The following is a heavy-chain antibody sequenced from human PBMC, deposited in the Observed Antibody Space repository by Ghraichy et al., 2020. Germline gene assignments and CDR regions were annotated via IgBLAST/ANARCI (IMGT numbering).Heavy chain of an antibody. D-gene: IGHD5-12*01. Sequence: SLRLSCAASGFTFDDYAMHWVRQAPGKGLEWVSGISWNSGSIGYADSVKGRFTISRDNAKNSLYLQMNSLRAEDTALYYCAKDYRKLNSGYDSAPFDYWGQGTLVTVSS. CDR2: ISWNSGSI. CDR3: AKDYRKLNSGYDSAPFDY. CDR1: GFTFDDYA. V-gene: IGHV3-9*01. J-gene: IGHJ4*02.